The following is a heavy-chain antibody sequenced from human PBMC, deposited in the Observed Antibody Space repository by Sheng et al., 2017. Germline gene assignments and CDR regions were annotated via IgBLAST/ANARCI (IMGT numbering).Heavy chain of an antibody. D-gene: IGHD6-19*01. J-gene: IGHJ6*02. V-gene: IGHV1-18*01. Sequence: QVQLVQSGAEVKKPGASVKVSCKASGYTFTSYGISWVRQAPGQGLEWMGWISAYNGNTNYAQKLQGRVTMTTDTSTSTAYMELRSLRSDDTAVYYCARDLLDSSGWLGGYIHYYYYGMDVWGQGTTGHRLL. CDR2: ISAYNGNT. CDR3: ARDLLDSSGWLGGYIHYYYYGMDV. CDR1: GYTFTSYG.